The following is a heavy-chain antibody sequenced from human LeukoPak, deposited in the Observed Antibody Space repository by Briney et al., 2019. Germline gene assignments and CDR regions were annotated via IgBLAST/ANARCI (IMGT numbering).Heavy chain of an antibody. CDR1: GFTFSSYG. D-gene: IGHD2-2*01. CDR3: AKQRVVPAAGFDY. V-gene: IGHV3-23*01. CDR2: ISGSGGST. Sequence: GGSLRLSCAASGFTFSSYGMSWVRQAPGKGLEWDSAISGSGGSTYYADSVKGRFTISRDNSKNTLYLQMNSLRAEDTAVYYCAKQRVVPAAGFDYWGQGTLVTVSS. J-gene: IGHJ4*02.